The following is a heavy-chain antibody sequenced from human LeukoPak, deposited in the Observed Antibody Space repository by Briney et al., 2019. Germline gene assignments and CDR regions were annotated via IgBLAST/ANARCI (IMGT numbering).Heavy chain of an antibody. CDR2: IYYSGST. Sequence: SETLSLTCTVSGGSISNYYWSWIRQPPGKGLEWIGYIYYSGSTNYNPSLKSRVTISVDTSKNQFSLKLSSVTAADTAVYYCARGNKEYYFDYWGQGTLVTVSS. CDR1: GGSISNYY. CDR3: ARGNKEYYFDY. J-gene: IGHJ4*02. D-gene: IGHD1/OR15-1a*01. V-gene: IGHV4-59*01.